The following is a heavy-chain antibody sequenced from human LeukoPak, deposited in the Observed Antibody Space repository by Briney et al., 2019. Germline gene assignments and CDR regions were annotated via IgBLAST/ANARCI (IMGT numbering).Heavy chain of an antibody. CDR3: ARLTDS. Sequence: SETLSLTRTVTGGSIIDNSFYWGWIRQPPGKGLEWIGRIFHSGTTNYNPSLERRVTIAVDTSKNRFSLRLTSVTAADTALYYCARLTDSWGQGTLVTVSS. CDR1: GGSIIDNSFY. J-gene: IGHJ4*02. V-gene: IGHV4-39*01. CDR2: IFHSGTT.